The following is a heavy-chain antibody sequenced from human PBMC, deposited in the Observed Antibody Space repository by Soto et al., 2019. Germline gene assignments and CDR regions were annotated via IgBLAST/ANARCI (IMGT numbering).Heavy chain of an antibody. J-gene: IGHJ5*02. Sequence: PSETLSLTCTVSGGSISSSSYYWGWIRQPPGKGLEWIGSIYYSGSTYYNPSLKSRVTISVDTSKNQFSLKLSSVTAADTAVYYCARLGSRFGELFHWFDPWGQGTLVTVSS. V-gene: IGHV4-39*01. CDR3: ARLGSRFGELFHWFDP. CDR2: IYYSGST. CDR1: GGSISSSSYY. D-gene: IGHD3-10*01.